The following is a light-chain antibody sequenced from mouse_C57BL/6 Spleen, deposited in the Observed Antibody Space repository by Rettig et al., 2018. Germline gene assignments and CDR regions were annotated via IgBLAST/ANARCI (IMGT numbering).Light chain of an antibody. V-gene: IGKV4-57-1*01. CDR2: STS. J-gene: IGKJ5*01. CDR3: QQYSGYPLTLT. Sequence: ENVLTQSPAIMSASPGEKVTMTCRASSSVSSSYLHWYQQKSGASPKLWIYSTSNLASGVPARFSGSGSGTSYALTISRVEAEDAATYYCQQYSGYPLTLTFGAGTKLELK. CDR1: SSVSSSY.